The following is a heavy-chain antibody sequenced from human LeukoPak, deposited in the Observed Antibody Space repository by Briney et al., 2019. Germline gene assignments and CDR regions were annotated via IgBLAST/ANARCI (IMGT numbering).Heavy chain of an antibody. CDR1: GFTFSNAW. Sequence: GGSLRLSCAASGFTFSNAWMNWVRQAPGKGLEWVGRIKSKTDGGTTDYAAPVKGRFTISRDDSKNTLYLQMNSLKTEDTAVYYCTTEFGVVTHPAFDIWDQGTMVTVSS. CDR3: TTEFGVVTHPAFDI. V-gene: IGHV3-15*07. J-gene: IGHJ3*02. D-gene: IGHD3-3*01. CDR2: IKSKTDGGTT.